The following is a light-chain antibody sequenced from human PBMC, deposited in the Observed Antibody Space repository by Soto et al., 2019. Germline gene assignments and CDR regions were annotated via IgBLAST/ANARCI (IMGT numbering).Light chain of an antibody. J-gene: IGLJ3*02. Sequence: QSALTQPPSASESPGQSVTISCTGTSSDVGAYNYVSWYQQYPGKAPKLMIYEVTKRPSGVPDRFSGSKSGKTASLTVSGLQPEDEADYYCTSYAGSNIWVFGGGTKVTVL. CDR1: SSDVGAYNY. CDR3: TSYAGSNIWV. CDR2: EVT. V-gene: IGLV2-8*01.